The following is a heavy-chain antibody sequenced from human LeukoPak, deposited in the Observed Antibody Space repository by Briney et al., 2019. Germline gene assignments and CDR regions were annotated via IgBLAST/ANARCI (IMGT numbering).Heavy chain of an antibody. CDR1: GGTFSSYA. J-gene: IGHJ3*02. CDR2: IIPIFGTA. D-gene: IGHD2-21*01. Sequence: SVKVSCKASGGTFSSYAISWVRQAPGQGLEWMGGIIPIFGTANYAQKFQGRVTITADESTSTAYMELSSLRSEDTAVYYCARVLTVILGDAFDIWGQGTMVTVSS. CDR3: ARVLTVILGDAFDI. V-gene: IGHV1-69*13.